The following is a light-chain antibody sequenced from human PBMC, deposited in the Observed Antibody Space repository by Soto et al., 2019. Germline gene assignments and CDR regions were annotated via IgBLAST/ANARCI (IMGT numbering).Light chain of an antibody. CDR2: EVS. CDR3: TSYVGSNIWV. CDR1: SSDVGAYKY. Sequence: QSVLTQPPSAFGSPGQSVTISCTGTSSDVGAYKYVSWYQQYPGKAPKLMIYEVSKRPSGVPDRFSGSKSGNTASLTVSGLQGGDEADYYCTSYVGSNIWVFGGGTQLTVL. J-gene: IGLJ3*02. V-gene: IGLV2-8*01.